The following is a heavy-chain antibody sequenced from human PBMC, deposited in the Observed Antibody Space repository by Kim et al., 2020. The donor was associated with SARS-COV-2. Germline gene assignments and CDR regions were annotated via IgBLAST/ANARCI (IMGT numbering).Heavy chain of an antibody. Sequence: GGSLRLSCAASGFTFSDYYMSWIRQAPGKGLEWVSYISSSSSYTNYADSVKGRFTISRDNAKNSLYLQMNSLRAEDTAVYYCARGGGLWFGELLTDLYGMDVWGQGTTVTVSS. CDR1: GFTFSDYY. D-gene: IGHD3-10*01. CDR3: ARGGGLWFGELLTDLYGMDV. CDR2: ISSSSSYT. V-gene: IGHV3-11*05. J-gene: IGHJ6*02.